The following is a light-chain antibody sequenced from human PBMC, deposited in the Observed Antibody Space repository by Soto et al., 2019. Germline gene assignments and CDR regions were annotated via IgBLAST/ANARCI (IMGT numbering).Light chain of an antibody. Sequence: EIVLTQSPGTLSLSPGERATLSCRASQSIPNSYLSWYQHKPGQAPRLLIHGASSRATGTPDRFSGSGSGTDFTLIIDSPEPEDFPLDYCYQYGSTPGSFGQRTKVDLK. CDR3: YQYGSTPGS. CDR2: GAS. CDR1: QSIPNSY. V-gene: IGKV3-20*01. J-gene: IGKJ1*01.